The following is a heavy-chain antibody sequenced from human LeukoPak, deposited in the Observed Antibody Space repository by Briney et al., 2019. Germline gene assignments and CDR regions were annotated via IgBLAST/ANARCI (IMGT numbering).Heavy chain of an antibody. CDR1: GDSITSGTYY. J-gene: IGHJ6*03. Sequence: SETLSLTCTVSGDSITSGTYYWSWIRQPPGKGLEWIGYIYYSGSTNYNPSLKSRVTISVDTSKNQFSLRLSSVTAADTAVYYCARGTRLRYSSSWYTPGVPRSYYYYMDVWGKGTTVTVSS. D-gene: IGHD6-13*01. V-gene: IGHV4-61*01. CDR3: ARGTRLRYSSSWYTPGVPRSYYYYMDV. CDR2: IYYSGST.